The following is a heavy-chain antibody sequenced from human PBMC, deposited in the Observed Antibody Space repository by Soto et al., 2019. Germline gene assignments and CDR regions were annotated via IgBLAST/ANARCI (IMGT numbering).Heavy chain of an antibody. CDR3: ARRNGRLTPFDY. D-gene: IGHD1-1*01. CDR1: GFTVSSNY. V-gene: IGHV3-66*01. J-gene: IGHJ4*02. Sequence: GGSLRLSCAASGFTVSSNYMSWVRQAPGKGLEWVSVIYSGGSTYYADSVKGRFTISRDNSKNTLYLQMNSLRAEDTAVYYCARRNGRLTPFDYWGQGTLVTVSS. CDR2: IYSGGST.